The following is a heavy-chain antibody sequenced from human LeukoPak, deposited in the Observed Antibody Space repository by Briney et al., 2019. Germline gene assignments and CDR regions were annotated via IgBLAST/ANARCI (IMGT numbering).Heavy chain of an antibody. Sequence: SETLSLTCTVSGGSIRSYYWSWIRQPPGKGLEWIGYINYSGSTTYNPSLMSRVTISVNTSKKQFSLKLSYVTAADTAVYYRARDSGYYFGHDYWGQGTLVTVSS. V-gene: IGHV4-59*01. CDR3: ARDSGYYFGHDY. CDR2: INYSGST. CDR1: GGSIRSYY. D-gene: IGHD3-22*01. J-gene: IGHJ4*02.